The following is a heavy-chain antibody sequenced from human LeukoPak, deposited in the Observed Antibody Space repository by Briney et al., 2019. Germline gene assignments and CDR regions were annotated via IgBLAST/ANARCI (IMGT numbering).Heavy chain of an antibody. CDR2: INPNSGGT. V-gene: IGHV1-2*06. Sequence: GASVKVSCRASGYTFTSYGITWVREAPGQGVEWMGRINPNSGGTNYAQKFQGRVTMTRDTSISTAYMELSRLRSDDTAVYYCARDSLAVAEFDYWGQGTLLTVSS. J-gene: IGHJ4*02. CDR1: GYTFTSYG. D-gene: IGHD6-19*01. CDR3: ARDSLAVAEFDY.